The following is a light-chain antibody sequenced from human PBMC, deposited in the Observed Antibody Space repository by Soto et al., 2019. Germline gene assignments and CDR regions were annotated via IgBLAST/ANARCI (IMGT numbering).Light chain of an antibody. Sequence: LQMTQSPSSLSASVGDRVPITCQASQNINNYLNWYQVKPGKAPKLLIYAASTLESGVPSRFSATVSGTEFSLTITRLQPEDFATYYWQQLFDSPITFGQGTRLEIK. CDR2: AAS. V-gene: IGKV1-9*01. CDR3: QQLFDSPIT. J-gene: IGKJ5*01. CDR1: QNINNY.